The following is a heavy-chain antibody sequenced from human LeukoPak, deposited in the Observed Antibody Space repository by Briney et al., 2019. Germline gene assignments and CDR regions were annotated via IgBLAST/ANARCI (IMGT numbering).Heavy chain of an antibody. CDR1: GLTFSSYS. D-gene: IGHD5-12*01. J-gene: IGHJ3*02. Sequence: GGSLRLSCAASGLTFSSYSMNWVRQAPGKGLEWVSYISSSSSTIYYADSVKGRFTISKDNAKNSLYLQMNSLRDEDTAVYYCARGGGVDIVATIRTDAFDIWGQGTMVTVSS. CDR2: ISSSSSTI. CDR3: ARGGGVDIVATIRTDAFDI. V-gene: IGHV3-48*02.